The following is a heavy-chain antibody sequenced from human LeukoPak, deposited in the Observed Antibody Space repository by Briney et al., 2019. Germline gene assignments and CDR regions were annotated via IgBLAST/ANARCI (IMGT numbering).Heavy chain of an antibody. CDR1: GYTLTELS. J-gene: IGHJ6*03. Sequence: GASVKVSCKVSGYTLTELSMHWVRQAPGKGLEWMGGFDPEDGETIYAQKFQGRVTMTEDTSTDTAYMELSSLRSEDTAVYYCARGGVGLGYCSGGSCYSSYYYMDVWGKGTTVTVSS. V-gene: IGHV1-24*01. CDR3: ARGGVGLGYCSGGSCYSSYYYMDV. CDR2: FDPEDGET. D-gene: IGHD2-15*01.